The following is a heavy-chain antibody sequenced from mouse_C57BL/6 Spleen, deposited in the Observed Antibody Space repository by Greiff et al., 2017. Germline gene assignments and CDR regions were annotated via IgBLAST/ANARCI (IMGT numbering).Heavy chain of an antibody. CDR1: GYTFTSYW. V-gene: IGHV1-55*01. D-gene: IGHD2-3*01. CDR2: IYPGSGST. Sequence: LVESGAELVKPGASVKMSCKASGYTFTSYWITWVKQRPGQGLEWIGDIYPGSGSTNYNEKFKSKATLTVDTSSSTAYMQLSSLTSEDSAVYYCARYDGYLWYFDVWGTGTTVTVSS. CDR3: ARYDGYLWYFDV. J-gene: IGHJ1*03.